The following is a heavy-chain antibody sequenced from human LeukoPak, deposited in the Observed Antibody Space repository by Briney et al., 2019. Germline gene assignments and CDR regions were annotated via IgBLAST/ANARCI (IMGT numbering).Heavy chain of an antibody. D-gene: IGHD2-2*01. Sequence: GASVKVSCKASGYTFTGHYMYWVRQAPGQGLEWMGWINPNSGDTNYAQKFQGRVTMTRDTSISTAYMDLNRLTSDDTAVYYCARRLTTSQDLDYWGQGTVVTVSS. CDR1: GYTFTGHY. V-gene: IGHV1-2*02. J-gene: IGHJ4*02. CDR3: ARRLTTSQDLDY. CDR2: INPNSGDT.